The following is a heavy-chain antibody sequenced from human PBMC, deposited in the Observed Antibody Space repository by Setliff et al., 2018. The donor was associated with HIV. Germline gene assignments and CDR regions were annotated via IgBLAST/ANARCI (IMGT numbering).Heavy chain of an antibody. Sequence: GGSLRLSCAASGFTFSGYWMHWVRQAPGKGLVWVSRINSDGSSTTYADSVKGRFTISRDNGKDSLYLQMNSLRADDTALYYCAREGQATDSFDIWGQGTMVTVSS. V-gene: IGHV3-74*01. D-gene: IGHD5-12*01. J-gene: IGHJ3*02. CDR1: GFTFSGYW. CDR2: INSDGSST. CDR3: AREGQATDSFDI.